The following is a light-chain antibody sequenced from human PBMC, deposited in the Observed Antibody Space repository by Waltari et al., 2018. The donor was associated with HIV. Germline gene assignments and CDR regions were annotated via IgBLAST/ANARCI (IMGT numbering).Light chain of an antibody. Sequence: EPVLTQSPGTLSLSSGERATLSCRARQTINSNYLAWYQHKPGLPPRLLIYDASTRAAGIPDRFSGGGSGTDFTLTISRLEPEDFAIYFCQQYEASPPMYTFGQGTRLEV. V-gene: IGKV3-20*01. CDR2: DAS. J-gene: IGKJ2*01. CDR3: QQYEASPPMYT. CDR1: QTINSNY.